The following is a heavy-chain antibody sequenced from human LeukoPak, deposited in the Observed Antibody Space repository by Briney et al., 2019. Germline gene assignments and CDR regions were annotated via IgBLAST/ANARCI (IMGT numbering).Heavy chain of an antibody. CDR3: ASSPVAWYYYDTSDYYGARLDY. J-gene: IGHJ4*02. V-gene: IGHV3-30-3*01. Sequence: GRSLRLSCAASGFTFSSYAMHWVRQAPGKGLGWVAVISYDGSNKYYADSVKGRFTISRDNSKNTLYLQMNSLRAEDTAVYYCASSPVAWYYYDTSDYYGARLDYWGQGILVTVSS. D-gene: IGHD3-22*01. CDR1: GFTFSSYA. CDR2: ISYDGSNK.